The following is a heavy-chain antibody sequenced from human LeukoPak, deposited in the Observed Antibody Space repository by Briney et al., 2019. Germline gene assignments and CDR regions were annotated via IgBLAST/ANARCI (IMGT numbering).Heavy chain of an antibody. CDR2: ISSSGSTI. D-gene: IGHD3-10*02. CDR3: AELGITMIGGV. V-gene: IGHV3-48*03. J-gene: IGHJ6*04. CDR1: GFTFSSYE. Sequence: GGSLRLSCAASGFTFSSYEMNRVRQAPGKGLEWVSYISSSGSTIYYADSVKGRFTISRDNAKNSLYLQMNSLRAEETAVYYCAELGITMIGGVWGKGTTVTISS.